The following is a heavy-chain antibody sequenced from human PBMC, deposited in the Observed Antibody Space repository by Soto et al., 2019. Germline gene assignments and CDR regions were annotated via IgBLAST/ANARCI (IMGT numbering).Heavy chain of an antibody. D-gene: IGHD3-22*01. Sequence: SETLSLTCTVSGDTSTSYYWGWIRQAPGKGLEWIGHVHNSGTSTHNPSLNGRVTISIDMSKKQFSLKLTSLTSADTAVYYCARDFYDSVGYTWFDSWSQGTLVTVSS. CDR2: VHNSGTS. J-gene: IGHJ5*01. CDR3: ARDFYDSVGYTWFDS. CDR1: GDTSTSYY. V-gene: IGHV4-59*01.